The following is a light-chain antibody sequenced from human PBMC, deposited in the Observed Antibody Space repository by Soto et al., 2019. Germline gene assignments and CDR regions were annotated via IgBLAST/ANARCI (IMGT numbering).Light chain of an antibody. Sequence: ILFTQSPATVSLSPLERATVSFMASQSVSSYLAWYQQKPGQAPRLLISGASSRAAGISDKFSGSGSGTDFTLTISRLEPEDFAVYFCHQYGTFTITFGQGTRLEIK. CDR1: QSVSSY. CDR2: GAS. CDR3: HQYGTFTIT. V-gene: IGKV3-20*01. J-gene: IGKJ5*01.